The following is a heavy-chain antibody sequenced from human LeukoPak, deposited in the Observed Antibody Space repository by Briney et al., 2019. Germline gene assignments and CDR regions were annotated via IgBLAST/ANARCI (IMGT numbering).Heavy chain of an antibody. CDR1: GGSISSSSYY. CDR3: SRHEGNGTTRIDYKWFDP. D-gene: IGHD1-14*01. J-gene: IGHJ5*02. V-gene: IGHV4-39*01. CDR2: IYYSGST. Sequence: PSETLSLTCTVSGGSISSSSYYWGWIRQPPGKGLEWIGSIYYSGSTYYNPSLKSRVTISVDTSKNQFSLKLSSVTAVDAALYYCSRHEGNGTTRIDYKWFDPWGQGTLVTVSS.